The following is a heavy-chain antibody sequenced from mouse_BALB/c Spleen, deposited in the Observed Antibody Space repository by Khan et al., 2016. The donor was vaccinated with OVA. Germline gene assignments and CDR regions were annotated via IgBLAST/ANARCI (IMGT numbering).Heavy chain of an antibody. J-gene: IGHJ3*01. CDR3: ARGYFGNYEFVY. V-gene: IGHV1S132*01. D-gene: IGHD2-1*01. CDR1: GYTFTSYW. Sequence: QVRLQQSGAELVKPGASVKLSCQTSGYTFTSYWIQWVKQRPGQGLGWIGQIFPGTGTPYYNENFKGKATLTVDTSSNTAFMQLSSLTSEDSAVYVCARGYFGNYEFVYWGQGTLVTVSP. CDR2: IFPGTGTP.